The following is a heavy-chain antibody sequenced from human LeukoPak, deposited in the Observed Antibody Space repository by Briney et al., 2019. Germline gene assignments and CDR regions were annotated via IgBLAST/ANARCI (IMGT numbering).Heavy chain of an antibody. CDR1: GFTFSTCA. Sequence: GGSLRLSCAASGFTFSTCAINWVRQAPGKGLEWASAISGSGSKTFYADSVKGRFTISRDNPKNTPYLQMNSLRPEDTAVYYCVKEPRGYSFSFDIWGQGTMVTVSS. D-gene: IGHD5-18*01. V-gene: IGHV3-23*01. J-gene: IGHJ3*02. CDR2: ISGSGSKT. CDR3: VKEPRGYSFSFDI.